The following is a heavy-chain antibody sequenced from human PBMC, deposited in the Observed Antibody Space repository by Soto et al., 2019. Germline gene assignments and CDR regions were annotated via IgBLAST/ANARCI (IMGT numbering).Heavy chain of an antibody. J-gene: IGHJ4*02. CDR1: GYTFTRYY. Sequence: ASVKVSCKASGYTFTRYYIHWVRQAPGQGLEWMGIINPRGGSTTYAQKFQGRVTLTSDTSTSTAYMELSRLRSEDTAVYFCARDSLVARYYFDYWGQGTPVTVSS. CDR3: ARDSLVARYYFDY. V-gene: IGHV1-46*01. CDR2: INPRGGST. D-gene: IGHD6-6*01.